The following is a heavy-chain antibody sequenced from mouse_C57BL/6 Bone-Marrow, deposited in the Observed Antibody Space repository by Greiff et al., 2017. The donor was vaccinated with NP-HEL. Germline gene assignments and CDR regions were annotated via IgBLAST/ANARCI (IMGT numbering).Heavy chain of an antibody. V-gene: IGHV3-6*01. CDR1: GYSITSGYY. CDR3: ARSPRYYGSSYFAY. D-gene: IGHD1-1*01. CDR2: ISYDGSN. Sequence: EVQLQQSGPGLVKPSQSLSLTCSVTGYSITSGYYWNWIRQFPGNKLEWLGYISYDGSNNYNPSLKNRISITRDTSKNQFFLKLNSVTTEDTATYYCARSPRYYGSSYFAYWGQGTLVTVSA. J-gene: IGHJ3*01.